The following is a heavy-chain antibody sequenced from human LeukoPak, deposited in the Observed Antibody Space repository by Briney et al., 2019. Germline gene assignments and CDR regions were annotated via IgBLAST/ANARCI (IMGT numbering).Heavy chain of an antibody. J-gene: IGHJ4*02. CDR3: ARDQARPGIAVAFDH. D-gene: IGHD6-19*01. CDR2: IYTSGST. Sequence: SETLSLTCTVSGGSISSYYWSWIRQPAGKGLEWIGRIYTSGSTNYNPSLKSRVTMSVDTSKNQFSLKLSSVTAADTAVYYCARDQARPGIAVAFDHWGQGTLVTVSS. V-gene: IGHV4-4*07. CDR1: GGSISSYY.